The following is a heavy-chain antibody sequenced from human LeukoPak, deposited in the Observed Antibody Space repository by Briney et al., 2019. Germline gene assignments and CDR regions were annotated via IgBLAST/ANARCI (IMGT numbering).Heavy chain of an antibody. CDR2: MNPNSGNT. V-gene: IGHV1-8*01. CDR3: ARGSKDIVVVPAAEDYYYYYYMDV. CDR1: GYTFTSYD. D-gene: IGHD2-2*01. Sequence: ASVKVSCKASGYTFTSYDINWVRQATGQGLEWMGWMNPNSGNTGYAQKFQGRVTMTRNTSISTDYMELSSLRSEDTAVYYCARGSKDIVVVPAAEDYYYYYYMDVWGKGTTVTVSS. J-gene: IGHJ6*03.